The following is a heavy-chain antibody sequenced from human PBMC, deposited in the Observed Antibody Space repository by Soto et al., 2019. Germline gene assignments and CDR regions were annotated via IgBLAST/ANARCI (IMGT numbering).Heavy chain of an antibody. CDR1: GFTFSDYW. J-gene: IGHJ4*02. V-gene: IGHV3-7*05. D-gene: IGHD6-13*01. CDR2: IKYDGREK. CDR3: ARDGVAPGLYFDH. Sequence: EVQLVESGGGLVHPGGSLGLSCAASGFTFSDYWRNWVRQTPGKRLEWVASIKYDGREKNYVDSVKGRFTISRDNAKNSVYLQVASLRAEDTAVYYCARDGVAPGLYFDHWGQGTPVTVSS.